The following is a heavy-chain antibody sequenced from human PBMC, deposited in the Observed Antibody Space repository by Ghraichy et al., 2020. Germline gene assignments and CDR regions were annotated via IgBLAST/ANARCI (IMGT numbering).Heavy chain of an antibody. CDR3: ARNSVYGGIPGDFDY. D-gene: IGHD4-23*01. Sequence: GESLNISCAASGFTFSDYYMSWIRQAPGKGLEWVSYISSSGSTIYYADSVKGRFTISRDNAKNSLYLQMNSLRAEDTAVYYCARNSVYGGIPGDFDYWGQGTLVTVSS. V-gene: IGHV3-11*04. CDR2: ISSSGSTI. CDR1: GFTFSDYY. J-gene: IGHJ4*02.